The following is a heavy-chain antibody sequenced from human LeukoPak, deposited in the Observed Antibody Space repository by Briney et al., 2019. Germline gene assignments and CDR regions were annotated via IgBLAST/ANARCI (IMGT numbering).Heavy chain of an antibody. V-gene: IGHV4-39*07. D-gene: IGHD3-22*01. Sequence: SETLSPTCTVSGGSISSSSYYWGWIRQPPGKGLEWIGSIYYSGSTNYNPSLKSRVTISVDTSKNQFSLKLSSVTAADTAVYYCARDRDGSGYYPSDAFDIWGQGTMVTVSS. CDR2: IYYSGST. CDR1: GGSISSSSYY. J-gene: IGHJ3*02. CDR3: ARDRDGSGYYPSDAFDI.